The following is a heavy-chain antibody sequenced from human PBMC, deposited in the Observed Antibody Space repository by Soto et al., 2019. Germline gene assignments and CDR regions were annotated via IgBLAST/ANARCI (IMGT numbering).Heavy chain of an antibody. CDR1: GFSLSTYHMG. D-gene: IGHD4-17*01. CDR2: IYWDDDK. J-gene: IGHJ4*02. CDR3: AHAGDYDLLTFDH. Sequence: QITLKESGPTLVRPAQTLTLTCDFSGFSLSTYHMGVACIRLPPGKALEWLALIYWDDDKRYSPSLKDRLAISKDTYSNPVVLTITNIDPGDSATYFCAHAGDYDLLTFDHWGPGTLVTVSS. V-gene: IGHV2-5*02.